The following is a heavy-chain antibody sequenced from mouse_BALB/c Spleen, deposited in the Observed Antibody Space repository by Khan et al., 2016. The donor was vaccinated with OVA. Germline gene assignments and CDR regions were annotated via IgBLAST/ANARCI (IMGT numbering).Heavy chain of an antibody. CDR1: GFAFSRYW. CDR3: ARQDGRTEGFAY. J-gene: IGHJ3*01. D-gene: IGHD2-3*01. V-gene: IGHV4-1*02. Sequence: EVKLLESGGGLVQPGGSLKLSCAASGFAFSRYWMSWVRQAPGKGLEWIGEINRDGSTINYTPSPKDKSIMSRDNAKNMFYLQMRNVRSEDTGLDYCARQDGRTEGFAYWGQGTLVTVSA. CDR2: INRDGSTI.